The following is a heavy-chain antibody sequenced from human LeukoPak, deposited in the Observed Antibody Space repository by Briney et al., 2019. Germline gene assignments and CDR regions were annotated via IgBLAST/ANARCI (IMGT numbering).Heavy chain of an antibody. V-gene: IGHV4-31*03. CDR2: IHHSGST. Sequence: SQTLSLTCTVSADSISSGGHYWSWIRQHPGKGLESIGFIHHSGSTNHNPSLEGRVVISVDASKNQFSLRLSSVTAADTAVYYCARGGNRFGGFYFDYWGQGTLVTVSS. CDR1: ADSISSGGHY. CDR3: ARGGNRFGGFYFDY. J-gene: IGHJ4*02. D-gene: IGHD3-10*01.